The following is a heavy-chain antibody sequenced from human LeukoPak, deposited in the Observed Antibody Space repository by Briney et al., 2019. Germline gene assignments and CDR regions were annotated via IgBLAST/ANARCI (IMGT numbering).Heavy chain of an antibody. Sequence: ASVTVSCKASGYTFTSYYMHWVRQAPGQGLEWMGIINPSGGSTSYAQKFQGRVTMTRDTSTSTVYMELSSLRSEDTAVYYCAGKAWSGYYYDYWGQGTLDTVSS. CDR2: INPSGGST. CDR1: GYTFTSYY. CDR3: AGKAWSGYYYDY. V-gene: IGHV1-46*01. J-gene: IGHJ4*02. D-gene: IGHD3-22*01.